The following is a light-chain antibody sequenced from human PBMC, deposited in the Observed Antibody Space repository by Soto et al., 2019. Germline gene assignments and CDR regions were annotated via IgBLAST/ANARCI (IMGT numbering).Light chain of an antibody. CDR2: GAS. CDR3: QQYVSSPWA. CDR1: QSVSSD. V-gene: IGKV3-20*01. J-gene: IGKJ1*01. Sequence: EIVMTHSPSTLSLSPVERATLSCRASQSVSSDLVWYQQRPGQAPRLLIYGASRRATGIPDRFTGSGSGTDFTLTISRLEPEDFAVYYCQQYVSSPWAFGQGTKVDIK.